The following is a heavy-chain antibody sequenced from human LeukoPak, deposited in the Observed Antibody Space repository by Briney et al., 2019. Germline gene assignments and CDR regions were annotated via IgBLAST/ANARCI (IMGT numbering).Heavy chain of an antibody. CDR2: MYSSGST. V-gene: IGHV4-39*01. CDR3: ASNEWSGYYFDY. CDR1: GGSISSSSYY. Sequence: PSETLSLTCTVSGGSISSSSYYWGWIRQPPGKGLEWIGSMYSSGSTYYNPSLKSRVIMSVDTSKNQFSLELSSVTAADTAVYYCASNEWSGYYFDYWGQGTLVTVSS. J-gene: IGHJ4*02. D-gene: IGHD3-3*01.